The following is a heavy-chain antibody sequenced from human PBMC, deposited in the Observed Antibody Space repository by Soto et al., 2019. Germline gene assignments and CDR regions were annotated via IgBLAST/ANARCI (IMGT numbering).Heavy chain of an antibody. CDR1: GGSISSSSYY. D-gene: IGHD1-26*01. CDR3: ALSSGSEIVGATYAFDI. J-gene: IGHJ3*02. CDR2: IYYSGST. V-gene: IGHV4-39*01. Sequence: QSQTLSLTCTVSGGSISSSSYYWGWIRQPPGKGLEWIGSIYYSGSTYYNPSLKSRVTISVDTSKNQFSLKLSSVTAADTAVYYCALSSGSEIVGATYAFDIWGQGTMVTVSS.